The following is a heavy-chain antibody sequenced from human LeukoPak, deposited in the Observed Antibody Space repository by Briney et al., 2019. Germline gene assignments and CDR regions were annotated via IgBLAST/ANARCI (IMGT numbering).Heavy chain of an antibody. CDR3: RGYYYDSSGYYSVDY. CDR1: GFTFSGSA. V-gene: IGHV3-73*01. J-gene: IGHJ4*02. D-gene: IGHD3-22*01. Sequence: PGGSLRLSCAASGFTFSGSAMHWVRQASGKGLEWVGRIRSKANSYATAYAASVKGRFTISRDDSKNTAYLQMNSLKTEDTAVYYCRGYYYDSSGYYSVDYWGQGTLVTVSS. CDR2: IRSKANSYAT.